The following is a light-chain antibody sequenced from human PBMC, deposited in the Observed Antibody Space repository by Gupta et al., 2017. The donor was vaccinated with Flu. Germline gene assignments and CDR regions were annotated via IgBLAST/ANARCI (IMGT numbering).Light chain of an antibody. CDR3: QQYDNLQPKYS. Sequence: DTQMTQSLPSLSASVGDRVTITCQASQDISNYRNWYQQKPGKAPKLLIYDASKLETGVPSRFSGSGSGTDFTFTISSLQPEDIATYYCQQYDNLQPKYSFGQGTKLEIK. J-gene: IGKJ2*03. V-gene: IGKV1-33*01. CDR2: DAS. CDR1: QDISNY.